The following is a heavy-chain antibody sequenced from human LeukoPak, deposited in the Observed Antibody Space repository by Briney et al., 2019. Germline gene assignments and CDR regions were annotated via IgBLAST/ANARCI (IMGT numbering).Heavy chain of an antibody. J-gene: IGHJ4*02. V-gene: IGHV3-9*01. CDR1: GFTFDDYA. CDR2: ISWNSGSI. CDR3: AKDVRYDSSGSFDY. D-gene: IGHD3-22*01. Sequence: GRSLRLSCAASGFTFDDYAMHWVRQAPGKGLEWVSGISWNSGSIGYADSVKGRFTISRDSAKNSLYLQMNSLRAEDTALYYCAKDVRYDSSGSFDYWGQGTLVTVSS.